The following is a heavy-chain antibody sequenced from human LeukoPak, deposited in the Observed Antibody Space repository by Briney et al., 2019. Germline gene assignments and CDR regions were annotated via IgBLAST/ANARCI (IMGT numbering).Heavy chain of an antibody. J-gene: IGHJ4*02. V-gene: IGHV3-74*01. Sequence: PGGSLRLSCAASGFTFSGFWMHWVRQTPGKGLVGVSRINSDGSSTYYADSVKGRFTISRDNSKNTLYLQMNSLRAEDTAVYYCAKDGRLGRWLVPNYFDYWGQGTLVTVSS. CDR3: AKDGRLGRWLVPNYFDY. D-gene: IGHD6-19*01. CDR2: INSDGSST. CDR1: GFTFSGFW.